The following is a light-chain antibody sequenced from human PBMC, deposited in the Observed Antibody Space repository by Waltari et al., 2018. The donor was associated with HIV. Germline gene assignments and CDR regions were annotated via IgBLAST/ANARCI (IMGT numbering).Light chain of an antibody. Sequence: DIVMTQSPLSLPVTPGEPASISCRSSQSLLHSNGYNYLDWYLQKPGQSPQLLIYLGSNRASGVPDRFSGSGSGTDFTLTISSLQAEDVAIYYCQQYYSTPLTFGGGTKVE. V-gene: IGKV2-28*01. J-gene: IGKJ4*01. CDR3: QQYYSTPLT. CDR2: LGS. CDR1: QSLLHSNGYNY.